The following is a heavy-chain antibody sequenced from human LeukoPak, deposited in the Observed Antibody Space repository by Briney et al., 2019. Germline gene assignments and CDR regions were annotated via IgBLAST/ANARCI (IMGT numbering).Heavy chain of an antibody. D-gene: IGHD1-1*01. V-gene: IGHV3-74*01. J-gene: IGHJ3*02. CDR1: GFTFSSYW. CDR2: INSDGSST. CDR3: AREKRTTDAFDI. Sequence: GGSLRLSCAASGFTFSSYWIHWVRQAPGKGLVWVSRINSDGSSTSYADSVKGQFTISRDNAKNTLYLQMNSLRAEDTAVYYCAREKRTTDAFDIWGQGTMVTVSS.